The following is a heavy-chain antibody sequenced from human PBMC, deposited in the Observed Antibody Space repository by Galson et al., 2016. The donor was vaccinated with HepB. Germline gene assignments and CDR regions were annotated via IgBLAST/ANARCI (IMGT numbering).Heavy chain of an antibody. D-gene: IGHD2-21*02. CDR2: VYFSGTT. CDR3: ARLVAYCVGDCYPY. Sequence: SETLSLTCSVSVGSIASSSYYWGWIRQPPGKGLEWIGCVYFSGTTYSNPSLKSRVSMSVATSTNQFSLNLNSVTAADTAVYYCARLVAYCVGDCYPYWGQGTLVTVSS. V-gene: IGHV4-39*01. CDR1: VGSIASSSYY. J-gene: IGHJ4*02.